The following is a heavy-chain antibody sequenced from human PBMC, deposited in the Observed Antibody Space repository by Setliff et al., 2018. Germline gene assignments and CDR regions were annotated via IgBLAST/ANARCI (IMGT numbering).Heavy chain of an antibody. CDR2: VSYSGTP. Sequence: LSLTCTVSDDSFTSSRYYWGWIRQAPGSGLEWIGSVSYSGTPYYNASVESRVTISIDTSRNQFSLELRSVTVADTATYYCVRPGGTTVVARHFDYWGSGILVTVSS. CDR3: VRPGGTTVVARHFDY. D-gene: IGHD2-15*01. J-gene: IGHJ4*01. CDR1: DDSFTSSRYY. V-gene: IGHV4-39*01.